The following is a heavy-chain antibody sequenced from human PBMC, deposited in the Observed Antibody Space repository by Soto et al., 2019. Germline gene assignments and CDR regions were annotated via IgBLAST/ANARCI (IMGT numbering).Heavy chain of an antibody. CDR2: IYYSGST. J-gene: IGHJ4*02. Sequence: SETLSLTCTVSGGSISSYYWSWIRQPPGKGLEWIGYIYYSGSTNYNPSLKSRVTISVDTSKNQFSLKLSSVTAADTAVYYCARGGRGALAAAGRALSYWGQGTLVTVSS. CDR3: ARGGRGALAAAGRALSY. D-gene: IGHD6-13*01. CDR1: GGSISSYY. V-gene: IGHV4-59*01.